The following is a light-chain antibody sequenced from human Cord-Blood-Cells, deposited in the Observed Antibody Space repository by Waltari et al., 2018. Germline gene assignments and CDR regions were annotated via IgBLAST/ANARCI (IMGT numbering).Light chain of an antibody. CDR1: SSDVGGYNY. J-gene: IGLJ3*02. CDR3: SSYTASSSWV. Sequence: QSALTQPASVSGSPGQSITISCTGTSSDVGGYNYVSSYQQHPGKAPKLMIYDVSNRPSGGSNRFSGSKAGKTASRTISGLQAEDEADYYCSSYTASSSWVFGGGTKLTVL. CDR2: DVS. V-gene: IGLV2-14*01.